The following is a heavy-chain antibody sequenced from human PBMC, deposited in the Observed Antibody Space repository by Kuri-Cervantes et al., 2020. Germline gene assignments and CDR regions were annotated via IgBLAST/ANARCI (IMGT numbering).Heavy chain of an antibody. CDR2: IYHSGRT. CDR1: GGSFSDYY. D-gene: IGHD3-9*01. CDR3: ARGLIHAAGYGYFDY. Sequence: SETLSLTCAVYGGSFSDYYWNWIRQPPGKGLEWIGEIYHSGRTNYNPSLKSRVTISVDTSKNQFSLRLSSVTAADTAVYYCARGLIHAAGYGYFDYWGQGSLVTVSS. J-gene: IGHJ4*02. V-gene: IGHV4-34*01.